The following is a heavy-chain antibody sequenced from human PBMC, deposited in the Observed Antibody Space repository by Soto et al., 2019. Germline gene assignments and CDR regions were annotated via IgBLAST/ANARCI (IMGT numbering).Heavy chain of an antibody. CDR1: GGSISSYY. Sequence: SDTLSLTCTASGGSISSYYWSWIRQPPGKGLEWIGYIYYSGSTNYNPSLKSRVTISVDTSKNQFSLKLSSVTAADTAVYYCARVWGGAFDIWGQGTMVT. CDR3: ARVWGGAFDI. J-gene: IGHJ3*02. CDR2: IYYSGST. D-gene: IGHD3-10*01. V-gene: IGHV4-59*07.